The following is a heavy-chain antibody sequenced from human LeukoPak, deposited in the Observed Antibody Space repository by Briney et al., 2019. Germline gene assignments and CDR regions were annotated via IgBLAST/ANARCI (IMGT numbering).Heavy chain of an antibody. V-gene: IGHV4-34*01. Sequence: PSETLSLTCAVYGGSFSGCYWSWIRQPPGKGLEWIGEINHSGSTNYNPSLRSRVTISVDTSKNQFSLKLSSVTAADTAVYYCARAQRDYYYYYMDVWDKGITVTVSS. CDR1: GGSFSGCY. J-gene: IGHJ6*03. CDR3: ARAQRDYYYYYMDV. CDR2: INHSGST.